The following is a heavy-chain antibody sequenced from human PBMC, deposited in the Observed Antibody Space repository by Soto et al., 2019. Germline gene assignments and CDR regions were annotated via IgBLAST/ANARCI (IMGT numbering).Heavy chain of an antibody. CDR1: GGSVSSGSYY. Sequence: LSLTCTVSGGSVSSGSYYWSWILQPPGKGLEWIGYIYYSGSTNYNPSLKSRVTISVDTSKNQFSLKLSSVTAADTAVYYCAREITNDFWSGPGGNWFDPWGQGTLVTVSS. D-gene: IGHD3-3*01. CDR2: IYYSGST. J-gene: IGHJ5*02. V-gene: IGHV4-61*01. CDR3: AREITNDFWSGPGGNWFDP.